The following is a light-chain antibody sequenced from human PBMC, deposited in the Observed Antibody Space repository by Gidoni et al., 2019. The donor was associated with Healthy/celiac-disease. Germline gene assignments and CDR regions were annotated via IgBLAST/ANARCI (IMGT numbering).Light chain of an antibody. Sequence: QSALTQPASVSGSPGQSITSSCTGTSSDVGGYNYVSWYQQHPGKAPKLMIYEVSNRPSGVSNRFSGSKSGNTASLTISGLQAEDEADYYCSSYTSSSTVVFGGGTKLTVL. CDR2: EVS. J-gene: IGLJ2*01. CDR3: SSYTSSSTVV. V-gene: IGLV2-14*01. CDR1: SSDVGGYNY.